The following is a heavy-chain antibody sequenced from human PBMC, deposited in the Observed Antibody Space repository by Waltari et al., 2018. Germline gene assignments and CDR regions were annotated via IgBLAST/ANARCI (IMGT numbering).Heavy chain of an antibody. Sequence: EVQLVESGGGLVQPGGSLRLSCAASGFTFSSYWMSWFRQAPGKGMEWVANIKQDGSEKYYVDYVKGRFTISRDNAKNSLYLQMNSLRAEDTAVYYWARGDYYDSSGYYGYWGQGTLVTVSS. J-gene: IGHJ4*02. D-gene: IGHD3-22*01. CDR2: IKQDGSEK. CDR3: ARGDYYDSSGYYGY. CDR1: GFTFSSYW. V-gene: IGHV3-7*01.